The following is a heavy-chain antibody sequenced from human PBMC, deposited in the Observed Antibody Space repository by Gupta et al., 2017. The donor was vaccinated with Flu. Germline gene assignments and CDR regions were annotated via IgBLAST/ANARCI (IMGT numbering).Heavy chain of an antibody. D-gene: IGHD2-2*02. CDR1: GYTFTGYY. V-gene: IGHV1-2*06. CDR2: INPNSGGT. J-gene: IGHJ4*02. Sequence: QVQLVQSGAEVKKPGASVKVSCKASGYTFTGYYMHWVRQAPGQGLEWMGRINPNSGGTNYAQKFQGRVTMTRDTSISTAYMELSRLRSDDTAVYYCAGTGAYCSSTSCYTLPSSWGQGTLVTVSS. CDR3: AGTGAYCSSTSCYTLPSS.